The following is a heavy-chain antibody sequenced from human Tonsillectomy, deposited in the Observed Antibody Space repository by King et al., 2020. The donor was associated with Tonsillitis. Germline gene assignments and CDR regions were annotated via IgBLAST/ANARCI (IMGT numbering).Heavy chain of an antibody. V-gene: IGHV4-59*08. CDR3: ARHLQHYSDSSDCYMDV. D-gene: IGHD3-22*01. J-gene: IGHJ6*03. Sequence: QLQESGPGLVKPSETLSLTCTVSGVSISENRWSWIRQPPGKGLEWIGYVYHSGNTNYNPSLKSRVTISVDTSNNQFSLKLSSVTAADTAVYYCARHLQHYSDSSDCYMDVWGKGTTVTVSS. CDR1: GVSISENR. CDR2: VYHSGNT.